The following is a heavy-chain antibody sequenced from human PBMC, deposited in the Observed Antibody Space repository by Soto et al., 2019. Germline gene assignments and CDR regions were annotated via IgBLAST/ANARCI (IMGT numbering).Heavy chain of an antibody. D-gene: IGHD2-2*01. CDR2: INHSGST. V-gene: IGHV4-34*01. CDR3: ARGRPGGCSSTSCIFSY. J-gene: IGHJ4*02. CDR1: GGSFSGYY. Sequence: PSETLSLTCAVYGGSFSGYYWSWIRQPPGKGLEWIGEINHSGSTNYNPSLKSRVTISVDTSKNQFSLKLSSVTAADTAVYYCARGRPGGCSSTSCIFSYWGQGTPVTVSS.